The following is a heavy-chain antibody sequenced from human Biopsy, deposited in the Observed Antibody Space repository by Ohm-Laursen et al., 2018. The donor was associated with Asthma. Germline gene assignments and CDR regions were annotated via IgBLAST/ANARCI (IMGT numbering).Heavy chain of an antibody. CDR2: IMTVFGTT. D-gene: IGHD6-19*01. V-gene: IGHV1-69*13. CDR1: GGTFSNFA. J-gene: IGHJ6*02. Sequence: GASVKASCKAPGGTFSNFAISWVRQAPGQGLEWLGGIMTVFGTTNYAQKFQGRVTITADESTSTACMEVTSLRSEDTAIYYCARCQVGYSSGWSLLLKKIYYSGMDVWGQGTAVTVSS. CDR3: ARCQVGYSSGWSLLLKKIYYSGMDV.